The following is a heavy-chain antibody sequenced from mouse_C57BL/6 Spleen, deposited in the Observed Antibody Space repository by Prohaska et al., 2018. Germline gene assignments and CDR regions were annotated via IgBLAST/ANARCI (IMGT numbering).Heavy chain of an antibody. CDR2: IRLKSDNYTT. CDR3: AGRGSSLGD. V-gene: IGHV6-3*01. Sequence: VAQIRLKSDNYTTHYAESVKGKVTMTIDESTSSVYMEMNNLRAEDTGIYYCAGRGSSLGDWGQGTTVTVSS. D-gene: IGHD1-1*01. J-gene: IGHJ2*01.